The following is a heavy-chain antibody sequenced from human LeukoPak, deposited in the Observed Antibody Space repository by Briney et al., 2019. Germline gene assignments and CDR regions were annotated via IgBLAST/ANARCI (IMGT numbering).Heavy chain of an antibody. CDR1: GFTFSDYY. CDR2: IYYSGNT. Sequence: GSLRLSCAASGFTFSDYYMTWIRQPPGKGLEWIASIYYSGNTFHNPSLKSRVSISVDKSKNQFSMKLSSVTAADTAVYYCARHGIDNYDSSGYSSWFDPWGQGTLVTISS. J-gene: IGHJ5*02. V-gene: IGHV4-39*01. D-gene: IGHD3-22*01. CDR3: ARHGIDNYDSSGYSSWFDP.